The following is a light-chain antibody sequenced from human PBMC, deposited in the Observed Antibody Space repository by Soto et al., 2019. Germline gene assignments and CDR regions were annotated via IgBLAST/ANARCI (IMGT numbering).Light chain of an antibody. CDR2: HAS. V-gene: IGKV1-33*01. CDR3: QQYYGLPPLT. Sequence: DIQMTQSPSSLSTSIGNRFNITYQRSTNSANNLSWYQQKTGKAPNLLIYHASKLAKGVTSRFSGSGSGTDFSFIITSLQREDLATYYCQQYYGLPPLTFGQGTRLEI. CDR1: TNSANN. J-gene: IGKJ5*01.